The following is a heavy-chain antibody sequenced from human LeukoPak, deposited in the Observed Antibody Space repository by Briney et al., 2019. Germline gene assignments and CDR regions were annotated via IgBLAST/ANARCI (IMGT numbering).Heavy chain of an antibody. D-gene: IGHD4-17*01. V-gene: IGHV4-39*01. CDR3: ASTTVRTGY. J-gene: IGHJ4*02. CDR2: IYHSGST. Sequence: SETLSLTCTVSGGSISSSSYYWGWIRQSPRKGLEWIGSIYHSGSTYYNPSLRSRVTISINTSNNQFSLKVTSVTAADTAVYYCASTTVRTGYWGQGTLVTVSS. CDR1: GGSISSSSYY.